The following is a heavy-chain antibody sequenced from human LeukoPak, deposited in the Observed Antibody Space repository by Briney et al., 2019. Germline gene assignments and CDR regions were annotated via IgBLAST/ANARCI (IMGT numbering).Heavy chain of an antibody. Sequence: GGSLRLSCAASGFTFSSYEMNWVRQAPGKGLEWVSYISSSGSTIYYADSVKGRFTISRDNAKNSLYLQMNSLRAEDTAVYYCARDVLLWFGESPYYYHGMDVWGKGTTVTVSS. CDR1: GFTFSSYE. CDR2: ISSSGSTI. V-gene: IGHV3-48*03. D-gene: IGHD3-10*01. J-gene: IGHJ6*04. CDR3: ARDVLLWFGESPYYYHGMDV.